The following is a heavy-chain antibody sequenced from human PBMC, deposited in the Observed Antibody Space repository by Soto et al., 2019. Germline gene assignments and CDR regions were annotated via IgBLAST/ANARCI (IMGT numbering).Heavy chain of an antibody. D-gene: IGHD1-26*01. V-gene: IGHV1-69*08. CDR1: GGTFSSYT. J-gene: IGHJ6*02. CDR2: IIPILGIA. CDR3: ARDPPIVGATFYYYGMDV. Sequence: QVQLVQSGAEVKKPGSSVKVSCKASGGTFSSYTISWVRQAPGQGLEWMGRIIPILGIANYAQKFQGRVTITADXCTITXXMELSSLRSEDTAVYYCARDPPIVGATFYYYGMDVWGQGTTVTVSS.